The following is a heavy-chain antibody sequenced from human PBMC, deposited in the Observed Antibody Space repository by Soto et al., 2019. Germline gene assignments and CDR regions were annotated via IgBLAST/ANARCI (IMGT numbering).Heavy chain of an antibody. J-gene: IGHJ1*01. CDR2: ISSSGSTI. CDR3: ASGGRQAYFQH. Sequence: GGSLRLSCAASGFTFSSYEMNWVRQAPGKGLEWVSYISSSGSTIYYADSVKGRFTISRDNAKNSLYPQMNSLRAEDTAVYYCASGGRQAYFQHWGQGTLVTVSS. CDR1: GFTFSSYE. V-gene: IGHV3-48*03.